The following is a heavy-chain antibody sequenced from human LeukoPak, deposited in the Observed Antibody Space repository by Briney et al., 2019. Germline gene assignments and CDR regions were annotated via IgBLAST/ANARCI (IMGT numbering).Heavy chain of an antibody. J-gene: IGHJ4*02. D-gene: IGHD3-10*01. V-gene: IGHV4-4*07. Sequence: SETLSLTCTVSGGSISSYYWSWIRRPAGKGLEWIGRIYTSGSTNYNPSLKSRVTMSVDTSKNQFSLKLSSVTAADTAVYYCAREYSGYGSGSISYYFDYWGQGTLVTVSS. CDR3: AREYSGYGSGSISYYFDY. CDR1: GGSISSYY. CDR2: IYTSGST.